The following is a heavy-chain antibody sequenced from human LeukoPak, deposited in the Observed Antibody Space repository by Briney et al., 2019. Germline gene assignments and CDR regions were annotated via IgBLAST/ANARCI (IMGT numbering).Heavy chain of an antibody. Sequence: GESLKISCQGSGYSFTSYWIGWVRQMPGKGLEWMGIIYPGDSDTRYSPSFQGQVTISADKSISTAYLQWSSLKASDTAMYYCARQGGGGRRGYYFDYWGQGTLVTVSS. J-gene: IGHJ4*02. CDR2: IYPGDSDT. CDR1: GYSFTSYW. CDR3: ARQGGGGRRGYYFDY. D-gene: IGHD2-15*01. V-gene: IGHV5-51*01.